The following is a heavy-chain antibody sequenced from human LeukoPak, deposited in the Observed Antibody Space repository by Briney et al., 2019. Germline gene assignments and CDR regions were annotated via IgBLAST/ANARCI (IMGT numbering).Heavy chain of an antibody. V-gene: IGHV1-69*13. J-gene: IGHJ4*02. CDR3: AREAGYSSGWYVY. CDR1: GGTFSSYA. D-gene: IGHD6-19*01. Sequence: SAKVSCKASGGTFSSYAISWVRQAPGQGLEWMGGIIPIFGTANYAQKFQGRVTITADESTSTAYMELSSLRSEDTAVYYCAREAGYSSGWYVYWGQGTLVTVSS. CDR2: IIPIFGTA.